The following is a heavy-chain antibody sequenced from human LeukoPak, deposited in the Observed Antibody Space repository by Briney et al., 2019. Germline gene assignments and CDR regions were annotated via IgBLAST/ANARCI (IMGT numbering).Heavy chain of an antibody. Sequence: SETLSLTCTVSGGSISSYYWSWIRQPPGEGLEWIGYIYYSGSTNYNPSLKSRVTISVDTSKNQFSLKLSSVTAADTAVYYCASGPDYGDYLFDYWGQGTLVTVSS. D-gene: IGHD4-17*01. CDR2: IYYSGST. CDR3: ASGPDYGDYLFDY. V-gene: IGHV4-59*08. CDR1: GGSISSYY. J-gene: IGHJ4*02.